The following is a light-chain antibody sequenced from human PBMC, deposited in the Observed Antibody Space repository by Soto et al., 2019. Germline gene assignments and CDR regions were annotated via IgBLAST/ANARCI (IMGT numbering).Light chain of an antibody. CDR1: SSNIESNW. CDR2: NNN. CDR3: SSYTSSTTWV. Sequence: QSVVTQAPSVSGTPGQRVTISCSGSSSNIESNWVYWYQQLPGTAPKLLIYNNNQRPSGVPDRFSGSRSGNTASLTISGLQAEDESDYYCSSYTSSTTWVFGGGTKVTVL. V-gene: IGLV1-44*01. J-gene: IGLJ3*02.